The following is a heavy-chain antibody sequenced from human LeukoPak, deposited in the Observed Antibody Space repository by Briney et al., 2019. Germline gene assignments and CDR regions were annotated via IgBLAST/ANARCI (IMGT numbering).Heavy chain of an antibody. CDR1: GGSISSYY. D-gene: IGHD3-16*01. CDR3: AKYVSTGWFDP. CDR2: IYCSGST. Sequence: SETLSLTCTVSGGSISSYYWSWIRQPPGKGLEWIGYIYCSGSTTYNPSLKSRVTISVDTSKNQFSLKLSSVTAADTAVYYCAKYVSTGWFDPWGQGTLVTVSS. J-gene: IGHJ5*02. V-gene: IGHV4-59*08.